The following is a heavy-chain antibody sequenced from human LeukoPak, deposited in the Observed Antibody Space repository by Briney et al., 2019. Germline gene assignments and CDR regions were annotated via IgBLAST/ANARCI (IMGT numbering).Heavy chain of an antibody. CDR1: GGSISSGDYY. Sequence: SQTLSLTCTVSGGSISSGDYYWSWIRQPPGKGLEWIGYIYYSGSTYYNPSLKSRVTISVDTSKNQFSLKLSSVTAADTAVYYCARDSIQLYTIDYWGQGTLVTVSS. V-gene: IGHV4-30-4*01. CDR2: IYYSGST. D-gene: IGHD5-18*01. J-gene: IGHJ4*02. CDR3: ARDSIQLYTIDY.